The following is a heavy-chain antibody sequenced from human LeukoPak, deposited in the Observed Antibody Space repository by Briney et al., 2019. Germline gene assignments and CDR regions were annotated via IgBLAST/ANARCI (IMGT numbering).Heavy chain of an antibody. CDR2: IIPIIGTA. CDR1: GGTFNSYA. J-gene: IGHJ4*02. Sequence: SVKVSCKASGGTFNSYAISWVRQAPGQGLEWMGGIIPIIGTANYAQKFQGRVTITADESTSTAYMELSSLRSEDTAVYYCARDPFPAYDSSGYYEDWGQGALVTVSS. D-gene: IGHD3-22*01. V-gene: IGHV1-69*13. CDR3: ARDPFPAYDSSGYYED.